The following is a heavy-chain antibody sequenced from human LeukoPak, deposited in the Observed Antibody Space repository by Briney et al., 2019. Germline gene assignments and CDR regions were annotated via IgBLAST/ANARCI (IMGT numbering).Heavy chain of an antibody. CDR3: ARAAAAAGTNYYYYGMDV. V-gene: IGHV3-21*01. Sequence: GGSLRLSCEASGFTFTTYSMNWVRQAPGKGLEWVSSISSSSSYIYYADSVKGRFTISRDNAKNSLYLQMNSLRAEDTAMYYCARAAAAAGTNYYYYGMDVWGQGTTVTVSS. CDR2: ISSSSSYI. CDR1: GFTFTTYS. D-gene: IGHD6-13*01. J-gene: IGHJ6*02.